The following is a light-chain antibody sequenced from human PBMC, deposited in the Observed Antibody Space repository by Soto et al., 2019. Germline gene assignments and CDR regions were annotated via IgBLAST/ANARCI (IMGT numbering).Light chain of an antibody. CDR1: QSIRSL. CDR2: DAS. CDR3: QQYQTYST. V-gene: IGKV1-5*01. J-gene: IGKJ5*01. Sequence: DIQMTQSPSTLSASVGGRVTMACRASQSIRSLLAWYQQKPGKAPKVLIYDASSLGSGVPSRFSGSGSGTDFTLTISSLQPDDFATYFCQQYQTYSTFGQGTRLEIK.